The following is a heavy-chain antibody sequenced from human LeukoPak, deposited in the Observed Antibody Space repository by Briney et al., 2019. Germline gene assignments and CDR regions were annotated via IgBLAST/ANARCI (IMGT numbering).Heavy chain of an antibody. D-gene: IGHD5-24*01. J-gene: IGHJ4*02. CDR1: GGSFNHYY. CDR2: INHSGSA. Sequence: SETLSLTCAVYGGSFNHYYWSWIRQPPGKGLEWIGEINHSGSAKSNPSLKSRVILSVDTSKNQFSLKLSSVTAADTAVYYCARSRGWLQSHPLGYWGQGTLVTVSS. CDR3: ARSRGWLQSHPLGY. V-gene: IGHV4-34*01.